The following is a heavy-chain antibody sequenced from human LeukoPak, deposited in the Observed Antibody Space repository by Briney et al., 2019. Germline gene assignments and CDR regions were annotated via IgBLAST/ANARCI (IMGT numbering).Heavy chain of an antibody. CDR2: INPNSGGT. V-gene: IGHV1-2*02. CDR1: GYTFTGYY. Sequence: ASVKVSCEASGYTFTGYYMHWVRQAPGQGLEWMGWINPNSGGTNYAQKLQGRVTMTTDTSTSTAYMELRSLRSDDTAVYYCARGTNYYDSSGYLDAFDIWGQETMVTVSS. D-gene: IGHD3-22*01. J-gene: IGHJ3*02. CDR3: ARGTNYYDSSGYLDAFDI.